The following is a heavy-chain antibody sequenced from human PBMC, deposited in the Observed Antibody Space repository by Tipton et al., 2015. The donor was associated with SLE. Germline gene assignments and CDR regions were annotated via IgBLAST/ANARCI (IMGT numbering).Heavy chain of an antibody. CDR3: ARVGRSTSSWWFDP. D-gene: IGHD2/OR15-2a*01. CDR2: ISGSGSSS. V-gene: IGHV3-23*01. Sequence: GSLRLSCEASGLIFRSYAMSWVRQAPGKGLEWVSVISGSGSSSSYADSVKGRFTISRDNSNNTLYLQMDSLRVEDTAIYYCARVGRSTSSWWFDPWGQGTQVTVSS. CDR1: GLIFRSYA. J-gene: IGHJ5*02.